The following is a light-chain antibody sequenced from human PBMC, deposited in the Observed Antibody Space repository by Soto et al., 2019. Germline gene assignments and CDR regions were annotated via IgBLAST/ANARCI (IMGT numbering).Light chain of an antibody. CDR2: EVT. CDR3: SSYTTSSTRV. Sequence: QSLLSQPASVSGSAGPSVAISCTGSSSDVGIYNYVSWYQQHPGKVPKVIIYEVTSRPSGVSIRFSGSKSGNTASVTISGLQPEDEADYYCSSYTTSSTRVFGTGTKVTVL. J-gene: IGLJ1*01. CDR1: SSDVGIYNY. V-gene: IGLV2-14*01.